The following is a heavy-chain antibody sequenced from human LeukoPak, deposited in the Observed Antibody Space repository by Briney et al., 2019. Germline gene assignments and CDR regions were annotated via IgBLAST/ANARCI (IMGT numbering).Heavy chain of an antibody. Sequence: SVKVSCKASRDTFSSYTFNWARQAPGQGLEWMGRISPFLGSAFYAQNFQGRVTITADKSTYTVYMELSRLRFEDTAVYYCARSGSTRRDPAWFDPWGQGTLATVSS. CDR1: RDTFSSYT. D-gene: IGHD2/OR15-2a*01. CDR3: ARSGSTRRDPAWFDP. CDR2: ISPFLGSA. V-gene: IGHV1-69*08. J-gene: IGHJ5*02.